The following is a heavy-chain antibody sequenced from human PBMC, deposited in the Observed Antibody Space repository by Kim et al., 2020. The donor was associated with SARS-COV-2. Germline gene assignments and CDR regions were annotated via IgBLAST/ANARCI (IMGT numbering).Heavy chain of an antibody. J-gene: IGHJ4*02. V-gene: IGHV3-30*18. CDR2: ISYDGSVK. CDR1: GFTFSNHG. Sequence: GGSLRLSCAASGFTFSNHGMHWVRQAPGKGLEWVATISYDGSVKNYADSVKGRFTISRDDSKNTLYLEMNSLRVEDTALYYCAKGLTILLDFWGQGALVTVSS. D-gene: IGHD3-3*01. CDR3: AKGLTILLDF.